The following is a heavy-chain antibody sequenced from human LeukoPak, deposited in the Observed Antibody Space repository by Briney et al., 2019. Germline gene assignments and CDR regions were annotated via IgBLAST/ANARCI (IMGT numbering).Heavy chain of an antibody. D-gene: IGHD2-8*01. J-gene: IGHJ4*02. Sequence: EASVKVSCKTSGYTFTGYYIHWVRQAPGQGLEWMGWINPKNGDTNYAQNFQGRVTMTRDTSISTVYMEVSWLRSDDTAVYYCAMILYATGSPTYYLDYWGQGTLVTVSP. CDR1: GYTFTGYY. V-gene: IGHV1-2*02. CDR2: INPKNGDT. CDR3: AMILYATGSPTYYLDY.